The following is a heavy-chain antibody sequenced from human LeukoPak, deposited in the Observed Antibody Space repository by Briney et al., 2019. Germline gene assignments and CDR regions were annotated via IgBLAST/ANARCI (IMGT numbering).Heavy chain of an antibody. CDR1: GFTFSSNY. CDR3: ARDRSWPSYFDY. Sequence: GGSLRLSCAASGFTFSSNYMSWVRQAPGKGLEWVSVIYSGGSTYYADSVKGRFTISRDNSKNTLYLQMSSLRAEDTAVYYCARDRSWPSYFDYWGQGTLVTVSS. J-gene: IGHJ4*02. V-gene: IGHV3-53*01. D-gene: IGHD6-13*01. CDR2: IYSGGST.